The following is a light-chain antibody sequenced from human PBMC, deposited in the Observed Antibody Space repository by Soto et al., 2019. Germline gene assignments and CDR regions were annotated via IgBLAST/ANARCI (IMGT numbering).Light chain of an antibody. CDR2: GHT. Sequence: QSVLTQPPSVSAAPGQRVTISCTGSSSNIGAGYEVHWYQQLPGTAPKLLIFGHTNRALGVPDRFSGSRSGASVSLAITGLQAEDEADYYRQSYDSSLSGVVFGGGTKLTVL. CDR3: QSYDSSLSGVV. CDR1: SSNIGAGYE. J-gene: IGLJ2*01. V-gene: IGLV1-40*01.